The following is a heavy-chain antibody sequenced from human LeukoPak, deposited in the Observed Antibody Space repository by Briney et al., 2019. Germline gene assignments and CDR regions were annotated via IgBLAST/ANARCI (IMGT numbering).Heavy chain of an antibody. CDR2: ISSSSSYI. J-gene: IGHJ6*04. CDR1: GFTFSSYS. V-gene: IGHV3-21*01. D-gene: IGHD2-15*01. CDR3: ARGGSYYYYGMDV. Sequence: GGSLRLSCAASGFTFSSYSMNWVRQAPGKGLEWVSSISSSSSYIYYADSVKGQFTISRDNAKNSLYLQMNSLRAEDTALYYCARGGSYYYYGMDVWGEGTTVTVSS.